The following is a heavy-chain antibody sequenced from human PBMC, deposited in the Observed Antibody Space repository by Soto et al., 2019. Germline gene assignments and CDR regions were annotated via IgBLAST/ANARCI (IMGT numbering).Heavy chain of an antibody. J-gene: IGHJ5*02. CDR3: AKGTGSSWSLGHWFDP. V-gene: IGHV3-23*01. Sequence: GGSLRLSCAASGFTFSSYAMSWVRQAPGKGLEWVSAISGSGGSTYYADSVKGRFTISRDNSKNTLYLQMNSLRAEDTAVYCCAKGTGSSWSLGHWFDPWGQGTLVTVSS. CDR2: ISGSGGST. CDR1: GFTFSSYA. D-gene: IGHD6-13*01.